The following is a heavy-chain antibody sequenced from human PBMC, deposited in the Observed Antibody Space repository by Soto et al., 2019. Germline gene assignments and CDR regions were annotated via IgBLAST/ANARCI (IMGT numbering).Heavy chain of an antibody. CDR2: IKQDGSEK. V-gene: IGHV3-7*01. D-gene: IGHD5-12*01. CDR3: AREGGYSGYYFDY. J-gene: IGHJ4*02. Sequence: GRSLRLSCAASGFTFSSYWMSWVRQAPGKGLEWVANIKQDGSEKYYVDSVKGRFTISRDNAKNSLYLQMNSLRAEDTAVYYCAREGGYSGYYFDYWGQGTLVTVSS. CDR1: GFTFSSYW.